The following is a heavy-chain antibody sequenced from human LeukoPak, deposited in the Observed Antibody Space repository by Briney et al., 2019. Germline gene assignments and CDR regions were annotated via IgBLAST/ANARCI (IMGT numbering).Heavy chain of an antibody. J-gene: IGHJ5*02. CDR3: ARVSGSRTTYNWFDP. V-gene: IGHV4-59*01. D-gene: IGHD6-13*01. Sequence: PSETLSLTCTVSGVSISSYYRSWIRQPPGKGLEWIGYIYHSGSTNYNASLKSRVTISVDTSKNQFSLKLSSVTAADTAVYYCARVSGSRTTYNWFDPWGQGTLVTVSS. CDR2: IYHSGST. CDR1: GVSISSYY.